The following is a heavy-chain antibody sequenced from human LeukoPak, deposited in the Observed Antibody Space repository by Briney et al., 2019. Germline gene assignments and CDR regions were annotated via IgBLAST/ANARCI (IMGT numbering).Heavy chain of an antibody. J-gene: IGHJ3*02. CDR1: GGSISSSY. CDR2: MYDSGST. V-gene: IGHV4-59*12. Sequence: SETLSLTCTVSGGSISSSYSSWIRQPPGKGLEWIGNMYDSGSTNYNPSLKSRVTISVDTSKNQFSLKLSSVTAADTAVYYCARRTRDGAFDIWGQGTMVTVSS. CDR3: ARRTRDGAFDI.